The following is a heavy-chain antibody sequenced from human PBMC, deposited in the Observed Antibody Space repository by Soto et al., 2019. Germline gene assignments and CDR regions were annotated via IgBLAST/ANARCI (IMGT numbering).Heavy chain of an antibody. V-gene: IGHV4-31*03. CDR1: GGSIRSDGYY. Sequence: QVPLQESGPGLLKPSQTLSLTCTVSGGSIRSDGYYWSWIRQRPGKGLEWIGYMNYRGITYYNPSLKSRLTISEDTSKNHFSLNLNSVTAADTAVYYCARDGLSGGDAFDIWGQGTMVVVSS. CDR2: MNYRGIT. D-gene: IGHD3-10*01. J-gene: IGHJ3*02. CDR3: ARDGLSGGDAFDI.